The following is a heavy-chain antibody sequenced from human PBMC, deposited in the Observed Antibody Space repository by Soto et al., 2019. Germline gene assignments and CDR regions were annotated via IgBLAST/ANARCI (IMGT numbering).Heavy chain of an antibody. CDR3: AKARALYGLFDY. CDR1: GFTFSTYA. CDR2: ISGSGATT. V-gene: IGHV3-23*01. Sequence: HPGGSLRLSCAASGFTFSTYAMSWVRQAPGKGLEWVSAISGSGATTYYADSVKGRFTISRDNSKNTLYLQMNSLRAQDTALYYCAKARALYGLFDYWGQGTQVTVSS. D-gene: IGHD2-8*01. J-gene: IGHJ4*02.